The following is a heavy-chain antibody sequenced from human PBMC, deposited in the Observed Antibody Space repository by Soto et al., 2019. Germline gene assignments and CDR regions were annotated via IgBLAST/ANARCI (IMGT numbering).Heavy chain of an antibody. CDR2: IYWDDDK. V-gene: IGHV2-5*02. D-gene: IGHD2-2*01. J-gene: IGHJ4*02. CDR1: GFSLSNNGVA. CDR3: ALLDIAPVPPAMADY. Sequence: QITLKESGPTLVKPTQTLTLTCTFSGFSLSNNGVAVGWIRQPSGKALEWLALIYWDDDKRYSPSLKNRLTISKDTSKNQVVLTMTNVDPEDTATYYCALLDIAPVPPAMADYWGQGTLVTVTS.